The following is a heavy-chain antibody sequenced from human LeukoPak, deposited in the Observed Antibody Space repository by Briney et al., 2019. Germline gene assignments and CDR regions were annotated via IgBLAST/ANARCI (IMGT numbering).Heavy chain of an antibody. CDR1: GFTFSSYA. V-gene: IGHV3-23*01. CDR2: ISGSGGST. D-gene: IGHD1-1*01. CDR3: VRQQTSHGNFDY. J-gene: IGHJ4*02. Sequence: PGGSLRLSCTASGFTFSSYAMSWVRQAPGKGLEWVSAISGSGGSTYYAGSVKGRFTISRENAKNSLSLQINSLKAEDTAVYYCVRQQTSHGNFDYWGQGTLVTVSS.